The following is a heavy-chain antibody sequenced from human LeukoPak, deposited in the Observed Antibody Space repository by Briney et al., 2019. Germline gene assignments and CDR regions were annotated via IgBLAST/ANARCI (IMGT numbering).Heavy chain of an antibody. CDR2: INHSGGT. CDR3: ARSVDYYGV. V-gene: IGHV4-34*01. D-gene: IGHD3-10*01. J-gene: IGHJ4*02. CDR1: GGSFSGYS. Sequence: SETLSLTCAVYGGSFSGYSWNWIRQPPVKGLEWSGEINHSGGTNYNPSLKSRVTISVDTSKKQFSLNLSSATAADTAVYYYARSVDYYGVWGQGTLVTVSS.